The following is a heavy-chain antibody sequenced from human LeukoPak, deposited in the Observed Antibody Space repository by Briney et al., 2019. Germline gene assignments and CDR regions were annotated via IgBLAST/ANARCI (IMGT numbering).Heavy chain of an antibody. V-gene: IGHV4-39*07. Sequence: GTLRLSCAASRITFSSYAMNWVRQPPGKGLEWIGSIYYSGSTYYNPSLKSRVTISVDTSKNQFSLKLSSVTAADTAVYYCARAGSSGYGDAFDIWGQGTMVTVSS. CDR1: RITFSSYA. J-gene: IGHJ3*02. CDR2: IYYSGST. D-gene: IGHD3-22*01. CDR3: ARAGSSGYGDAFDI.